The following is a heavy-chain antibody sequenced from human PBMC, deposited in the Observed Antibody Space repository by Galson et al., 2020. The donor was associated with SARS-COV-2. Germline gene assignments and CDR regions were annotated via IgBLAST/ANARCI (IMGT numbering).Heavy chain of an antibody. CDR1: GFTFGDYA. CDR3: TRDRGGPGTTAGY. CDR2: IRSKTYGRTA. J-gene: IGHJ4*02. D-gene: IGHD1-1*01. Sequence: GGSLRLSCTASGFTFGDYAIGWFRQAPGKGLEWVSFIRSKTYGRTAEYAASVRGRFAISRDDSNSIAYLQMNSLESDDTAVYYCTRDRGGPGTTAGYWGQGTLVTVSS. V-gene: IGHV3-49*03.